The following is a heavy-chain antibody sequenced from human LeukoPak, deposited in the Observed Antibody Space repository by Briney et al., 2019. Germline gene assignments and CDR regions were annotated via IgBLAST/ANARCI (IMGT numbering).Heavy chain of an antibody. Sequence: GGPLRLSCAASGFTFSSYSMNWVRQAPGKGLEWVSSISSSSSYIYYADSVKGRFTISRDNAKNSLYLQMNSLRAEDTAVYYCARDSGGLRYFDWLDAFDIWGQGTIVTASS. CDR2: ISSSSSYI. CDR3: ARDSGGLRYFDWLDAFDI. J-gene: IGHJ3*02. V-gene: IGHV3-21*01. CDR1: GFTFSSYS. D-gene: IGHD3-9*01.